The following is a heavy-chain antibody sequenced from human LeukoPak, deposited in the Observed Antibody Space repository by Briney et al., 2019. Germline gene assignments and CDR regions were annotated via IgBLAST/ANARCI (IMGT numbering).Heavy chain of an antibody. D-gene: IGHD5-18*01. CDR2: ISGYNGNT. V-gene: IGHV1-18*04. Sequence: ASVKLSCKASGYTFTSYGISWVRQAPGQGLEGVGWISGYNGNTNYAQKVQGRVNMTTDTSTSTAYMELRSLRSDDTAVYYCARAPRGYSYGYLDFWGQGSLVTVSS. CDR1: GYTFTSYG. J-gene: IGHJ4*02. CDR3: ARAPRGYSYGYLDF.